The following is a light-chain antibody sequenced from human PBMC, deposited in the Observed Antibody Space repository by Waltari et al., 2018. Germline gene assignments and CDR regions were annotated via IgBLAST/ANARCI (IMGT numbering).Light chain of an antibody. V-gene: IGKV1-27*01. CDR1: QGISNY. CDR3: QKYNSAPQT. Sequence: DIQMTKSPSSLSASVGDRVTITCRESQGISNYLAWYQQKTGKVPKLLIYAASTLQSGVPSRFSDSRSRTDFTVTINILQPEDVATYYCQKYNSAPQTFGQGTKVEIK. CDR2: AAS. J-gene: IGKJ1*01.